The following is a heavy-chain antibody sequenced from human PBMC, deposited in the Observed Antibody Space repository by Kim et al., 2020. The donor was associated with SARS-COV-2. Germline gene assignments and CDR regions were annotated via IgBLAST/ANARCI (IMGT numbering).Heavy chain of an antibody. CDR1: GFSFSSYA. CDR2: ISYDGSNR. J-gene: IGHJ4*02. Sequence: GGSLRLSCAASGFSFSSYAMHWVRQAPGKGLEWVAVISYDGSNRYYADSVKGQFTISRDNSKNTLYLQMNSLRAEDTAVYYCARDFLAAAGPPFDYWGQGTLVTVSS. CDR3: ARDFLAAAGPPFDY. D-gene: IGHD6-13*01. V-gene: IGHV3-30-3*01.